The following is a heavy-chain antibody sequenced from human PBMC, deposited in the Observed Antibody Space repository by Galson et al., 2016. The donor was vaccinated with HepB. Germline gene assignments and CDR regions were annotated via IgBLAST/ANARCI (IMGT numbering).Heavy chain of an antibody. D-gene: IGHD3-10*01. J-gene: IGHJ6*02. CDR1: GGPFSSYA. V-gene: IGHV1-69*13. Sequence: SVKVSCKASGGPFSSYAFSWVRQAPGQGLEWMGGIIPFLGATNSAQKFQGRVTITADESTSTVYVDLSSLRYEDTAVYYCASAMGDFGELPHYYFLYGLDVWGQGTTVTVSS. CDR2: IIPFLGAT. CDR3: ASAMGDFGELPHYYFLYGLDV.